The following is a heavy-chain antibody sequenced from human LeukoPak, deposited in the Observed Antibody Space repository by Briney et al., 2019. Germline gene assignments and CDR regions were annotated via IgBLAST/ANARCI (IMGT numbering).Heavy chain of an antibody. Sequence: ASVKVSCKASGYTFTSYGISWVRQAPGQGLEWMGIINPSGGSTSYAQKFQGRVTMTRDTSTSTVYMELSSLRSEDTAVYYCASGITMVRGYYMDVWGKGTTVTISS. CDR2: INPSGGST. CDR3: ASGITMVRGYYMDV. D-gene: IGHD3-10*01. CDR1: GYTFTSYG. J-gene: IGHJ6*03. V-gene: IGHV1-46*01.